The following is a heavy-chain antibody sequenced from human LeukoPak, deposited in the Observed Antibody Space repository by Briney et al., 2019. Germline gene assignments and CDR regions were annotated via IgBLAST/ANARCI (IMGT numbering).Heavy chain of an antibody. CDR1: GFTFSSYS. J-gene: IGHJ3*01. V-gene: IGHV3-23*01. D-gene: IGHD1-26*01. CDR2: ISGSGDTT. CDR3: AKAFQRGWERDAFAF. Sequence: TGGSLRVSCAASGFTFSSYSMNWVRQAPGKGLEWVSLISGSGDTTNYADSVKGRFTISRDNSKNTLYLQMNSLGADDTAVYYCAKAFQRGWERDAFAFWGQGTLVTVSS.